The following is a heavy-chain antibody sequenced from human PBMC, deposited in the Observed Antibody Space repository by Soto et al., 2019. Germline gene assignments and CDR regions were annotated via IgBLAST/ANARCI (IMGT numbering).Heavy chain of an antibody. Sequence: EVQLVESGGGLVQPGGSLRLSCAASGFTFSSYQMNWVRQAPGKGPEWVSHISTGGSTTDSADSVKGRFTISRDNAKNSLFLQMNSLRADDTAGYYCVREGDFDTFYYWGQGTLVTVSS. V-gene: IGHV3-48*03. J-gene: IGHJ4*02. CDR1: GFTFSSYQ. CDR3: VREGDFDTFYY. D-gene: IGHD2-21*02. CDR2: ISTGGSTT.